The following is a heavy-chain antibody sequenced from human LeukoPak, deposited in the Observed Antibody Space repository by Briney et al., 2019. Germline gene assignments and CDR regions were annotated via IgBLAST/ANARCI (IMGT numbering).Heavy chain of an antibody. D-gene: IGHD5-24*01. CDR1: GGSFSGYY. CDR2: INHSGST. Sequence: SETLSLTCAVYGGSFSGYYWSWIGQPPGKGLEWIGEINHSGSTNYNPSLKSRVTISVDTSKNQFSLKLSSVTAADTAVYYCARGLRWLQWLPFDYWGQGTLVTVSS. CDR3: ARGLRWLQWLPFDY. V-gene: IGHV4-34*01. J-gene: IGHJ4*02.